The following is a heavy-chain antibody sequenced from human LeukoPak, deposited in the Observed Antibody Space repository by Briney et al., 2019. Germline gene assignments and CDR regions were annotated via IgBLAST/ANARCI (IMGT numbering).Heavy chain of an antibody. CDR2: IKQDGSEK. Sequence: GGSLRLSCAASGFTFSSYWMSWVRQAPGKGLEWVANIKQDGSEKYYVDSVKGRFTISRDNAKNSLYLQMNSLRAEDTAVYYCARTPVVVLGDAFDIWGQGTMVTVSS. D-gene: IGHD2-15*01. CDR1: GFTFSSYW. V-gene: IGHV3-7*01. CDR3: ARTPVVVLGDAFDI. J-gene: IGHJ3*02.